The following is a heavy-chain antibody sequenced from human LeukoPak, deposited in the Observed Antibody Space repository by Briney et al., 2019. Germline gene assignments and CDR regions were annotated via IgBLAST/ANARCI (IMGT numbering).Heavy chain of an antibody. CDR3: AKDKYYYDSSGASDY. J-gene: IGHJ4*02. Sequence: PGGSLRLSCAASGFTFSSYGMSWVRQAPGKGLEWVSAISGSGGSTYYADSVKGRFTISRDNSKNTLYLQMNSLRAEDTAVYYCAKDKYYYDSSGASDYWGQGTLVTVSS. CDR2: ISGSGGST. D-gene: IGHD3-22*01. V-gene: IGHV3-23*01. CDR1: GFTFSSYG.